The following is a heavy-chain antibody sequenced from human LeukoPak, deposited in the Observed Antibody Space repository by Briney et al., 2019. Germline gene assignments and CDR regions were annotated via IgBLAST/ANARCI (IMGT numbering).Heavy chain of an antibody. CDR3: ARADYDYVWGSYRQYYFDY. V-gene: IGHV3-21*01. Sequence: KAGGSLRLSCAASGFTFSTYSMNWVRQTPGKGLEWVSSISSSSSYIYYADSMKGRFSISRDNAKSSLYLQMNSLRAEDTAVYYCARADYDYVWGSYRQYYFDYWGQGTLVTVSS. CDR2: ISSSSSYI. J-gene: IGHJ4*02. D-gene: IGHD3-16*02. CDR1: GFTFSTYS.